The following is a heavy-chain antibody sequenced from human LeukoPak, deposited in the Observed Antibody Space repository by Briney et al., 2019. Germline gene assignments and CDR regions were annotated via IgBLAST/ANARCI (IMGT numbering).Heavy chain of an antibody. V-gene: IGHV3-30*02. CDR1: GFTSSSYG. Sequence: PGGSLRLSCAASGFTSSSYGMHWARQAPGKGLEWGAFIRYVGSNKYYTDSVKSPFTISRDNSKNTLYLQMNRLRAEDTAVYYCAKDLKGYCSSTSCYTGIDYWGQGTLVTVSS. CDR2: IRYVGSNK. CDR3: AKDLKGYCSSTSCYTGIDY. D-gene: IGHD2-2*02. J-gene: IGHJ4*02.